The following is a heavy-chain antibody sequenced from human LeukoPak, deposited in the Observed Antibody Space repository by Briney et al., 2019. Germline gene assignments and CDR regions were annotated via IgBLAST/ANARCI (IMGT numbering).Heavy chain of an antibody. CDR1: GYSFTSYW. V-gene: IGHV5-51*03. Sequence: GESLKISCKGSGYSFTSYWIGGVRQMPGKGLEWMGIIYPGDSDTRYSPSFQGQVTISADKSISTAYLQWSSLKASDTAMYYCARPLDYYDSSGYYGAFDIWGQGTMVTVSS. CDR3: ARPLDYYDSSGYYGAFDI. J-gene: IGHJ3*02. D-gene: IGHD3-22*01. CDR2: IYPGDSDT.